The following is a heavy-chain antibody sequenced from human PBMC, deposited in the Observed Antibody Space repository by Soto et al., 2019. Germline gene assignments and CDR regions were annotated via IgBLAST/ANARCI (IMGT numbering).Heavy chain of an antibody. D-gene: IGHD6-13*01. CDR2: ISKRGSDI. CDR3: ARGVDGCSISWPSFQH. V-gene: IGHV3-11*01. Sequence: VQLVESGGGLVKPGGSLRLSCAASDFTFSDHYMNWIRQAPGKGLEWISHISKRGSDIFYSDSVKGRFTISRDNTNDSLYLQMNSLGPEGTAVYYCARGVDGCSISWPSFQHWGQGTLVTVSS. CDR1: DFTFSDHY. J-gene: IGHJ1*01.